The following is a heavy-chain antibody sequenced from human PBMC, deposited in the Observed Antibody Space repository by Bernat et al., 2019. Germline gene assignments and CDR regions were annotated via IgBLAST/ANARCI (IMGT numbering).Heavy chain of an antibody. CDR2: ISYDGSNK. CDR3: ATDQGVGGKYYFDY. V-gene: IGHV3-30*03. CDR1: GFTFSSYG. Sequence: QVQLVESGGGVVQPGRSLRLSCAASGFTFSSYGMHWVRQAPGKGLEWVAVISYDGSNKYYADSVKGRFTISRDNSKNTLYLQMNSLRAEDTAVYYCATDQGVGGKYYFDYWGQGTLVTVSS. J-gene: IGHJ4*02. D-gene: IGHD1-26*01.